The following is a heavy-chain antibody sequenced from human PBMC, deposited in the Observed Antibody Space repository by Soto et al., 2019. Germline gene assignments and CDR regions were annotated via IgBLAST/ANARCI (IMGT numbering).Heavy chain of an antibody. V-gene: IGHV3-23*01. CDR2: ISGSGGST. CDR1: GFTFSSYA. D-gene: IGHD6-13*01. Sequence: EVQLLESGGGLVQPGGSLRLSCAASGFTFSSYAMSWVRQAPGKGLEWVSAISGSGGSTYYADSVKGRFTISRDNSKNTLYLKMNSLRAEDTAVYNCAKIPHSSSWYLDAFAIWGQGTRVTVSS. CDR3: AKIPHSSSWYLDAFAI. J-gene: IGHJ3*02.